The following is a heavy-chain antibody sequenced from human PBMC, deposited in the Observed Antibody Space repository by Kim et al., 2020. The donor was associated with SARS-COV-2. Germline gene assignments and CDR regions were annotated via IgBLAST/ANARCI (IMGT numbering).Heavy chain of an antibody. J-gene: IGHJ4*02. CDR2: ISSSSSYI. D-gene: IGHD3-10*01. CDR1: GFTFSSYS. V-gene: IGHV3-21*01. Sequence: GGSLRLSCAASGFTFSSYSMNWVRQAPGKGLEWVSSISSSSSYIYYADSVKGRFTISRDNAKNSLYLQMNSLRAEDTAVYYCARQHSRHGSGSYPFGYWGQGALVTVSS. CDR3: ARQHSRHGSGSYPFGY.